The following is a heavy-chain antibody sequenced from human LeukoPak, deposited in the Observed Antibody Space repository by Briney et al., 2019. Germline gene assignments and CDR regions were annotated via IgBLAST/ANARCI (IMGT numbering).Heavy chain of an antibody. CDR3: ARDPRTTGKSNYGMDV. Sequence: GRSLRLSCAASGFTFSSYGMHWVRQAPGKGLEWVAVIWYDGSNKYYADSVKGRFTISRDNSKNTLYLQMNSLRAEDTAVYYCARDPRTTGKSNYGMDVWGQGTTVTVSS. CDR1: GFTFSSYG. D-gene: IGHD4-17*01. CDR2: IWYDGSNK. J-gene: IGHJ6*02. V-gene: IGHV3-33*01.